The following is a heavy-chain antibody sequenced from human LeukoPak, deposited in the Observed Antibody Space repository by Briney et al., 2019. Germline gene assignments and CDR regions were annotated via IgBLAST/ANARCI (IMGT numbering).Heavy chain of an antibody. CDR2: IYTSGST. CDR3: ARDVSSWAYYYYGMDV. CDR1: GGSISSGSYY. J-gene: IGHJ6*02. D-gene: IGHD6-13*01. V-gene: IGHV4-61*02. Sequence: SQTLSLTCTVSGGSISSGSYYWSWIRQPAGKGLEWIGRIYTSGSTNYNPSLKSRITISVDTSKNQFSLKLSSVTAADTAVYYCARDVSSWAYYYYGMDVWGQGTTVTVSS.